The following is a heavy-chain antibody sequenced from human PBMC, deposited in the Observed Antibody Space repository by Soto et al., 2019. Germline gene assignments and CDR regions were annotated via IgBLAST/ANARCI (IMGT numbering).Heavy chain of an antibody. CDR1: GFTLANDG. CDR3: TTWVGGQSYSLY. D-gene: IGHD2-15*01. CDR2: IRRSGTT. Sequence: EVQLVQSGGGVAEPGRSLRLSCTSFGFTLANDGLNWFRQAPGKGLESVGFIRRSGTTEHAASVRGRFTISRDESMNTAYLQMNSLKTEDTAVYYCTTWVGGQSYSLYWGQGALVTVSP. V-gene: IGHV3-49*03. J-gene: IGHJ4*02.